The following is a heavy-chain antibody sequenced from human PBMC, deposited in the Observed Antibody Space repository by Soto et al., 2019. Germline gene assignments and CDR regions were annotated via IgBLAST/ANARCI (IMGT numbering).Heavy chain of an antibody. CDR2: INNGGTT. V-gene: IGHV3-66*01. Sequence: GGSLILSCAASGFDASVNYMTWGRQAPGKGLEWVSAINNGGTTFYADSVKGRFTISRDDSKNTLYLQMNSLRVEDTDMYYCVRENYYYGMDVWGQGTAVTXSS. CDR1: GFDASVNY. CDR3: VRENYYYGMDV. J-gene: IGHJ6*02.